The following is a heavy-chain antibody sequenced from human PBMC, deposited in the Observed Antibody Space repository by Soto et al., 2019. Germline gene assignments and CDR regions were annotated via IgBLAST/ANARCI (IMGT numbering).Heavy chain of an antibody. CDR1: GGSISSGGYY. V-gene: IGHV4-31*03. Sequence: PSETLSLTCTVSGGSISSGGYYWSLIRQHPGKGLEWIGYIYYSGRTYYNPSLKIRVTISVDTSKNHFSLKLSSVTAADTAVYYCARVSYDSSGYYSYYYYYGMDVWGQGTTVTVS. D-gene: IGHD3-22*01. CDR3: ARVSYDSSGYYSYYYYYGMDV. J-gene: IGHJ6*02. CDR2: IYYSGRT.